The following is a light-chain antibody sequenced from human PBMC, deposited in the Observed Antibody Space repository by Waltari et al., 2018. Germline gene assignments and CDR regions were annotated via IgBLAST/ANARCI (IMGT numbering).Light chain of an antibody. V-gene: IGLV2-23*02. J-gene: IGLJ3*02. CDR3: CSYAGNYIWV. CDR1: RSVIGRYDI. Sequence: QSALTQPASVSGSPGQSVTISCTGARSVIGRYDIVSWYQQHPGNAPKLIICDVSKRPSGVSDRFSGSKSGDTASLTISGLQFEDETDYYCCSYAGNYIWVFGGGTRLTVL. CDR2: DVS.